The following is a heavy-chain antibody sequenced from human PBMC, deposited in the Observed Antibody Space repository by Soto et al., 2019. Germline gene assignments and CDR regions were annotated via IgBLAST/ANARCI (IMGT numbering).Heavy chain of an antibody. Sequence: SVKVSCPASGYPFTYSHIHWVRQAPGQGLEWMGWINPDTGDRNYAQRFQGRLTLTRDTSITTAYMALTRLTSDDTAVYFCERAYDLVCDSWGQATLVTVSS. J-gene: IGHJ4*02. CDR3: ERAYDLVCDS. CDR2: INPDTGDR. V-gene: IGHV1-2*02. CDR1: GYPFTYSH. D-gene: IGHD3-3*01.